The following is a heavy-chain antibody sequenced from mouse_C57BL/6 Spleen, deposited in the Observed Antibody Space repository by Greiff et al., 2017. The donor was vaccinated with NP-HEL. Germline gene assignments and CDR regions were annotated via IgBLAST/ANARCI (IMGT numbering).Heavy chain of an antibody. V-gene: IGHV1-55*01. J-gene: IGHJ4*01. D-gene: IGHD1-1*01. Sequence: QVQLQQPGAELVKPGASVKLSCKASGYTFTSYWIPWVKQRPGQGLEWIGDIYPANGSTNYNEKFKGKATLTVDPSSSTAYMQLSSLTSEDSAVYYCARSCGVSSSGAMDYWGQGTSVTVSS. CDR2: IYPANGST. CDR3: ARSCGVSSSGAMDY. CDR1: GYTFTSYW.